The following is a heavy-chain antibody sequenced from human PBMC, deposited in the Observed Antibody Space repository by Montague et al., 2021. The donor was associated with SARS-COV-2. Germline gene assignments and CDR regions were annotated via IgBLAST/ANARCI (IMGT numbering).Heavy chain of an antibody. CDR3: ASDFKYSYAMDV. V-gene: IGHV4-39*07. J-gene: IGHJ6*02. Sequence: SETLSLTCTVSGGSISTTSYYWVWIRQPPGKGLEWIARILYSGATYYNPSLRSRVTISVQTSKNQFSLTVASVTAADTAIYCCASDFKYSYAMDVWGQGTTVIVSS. CDR1: GGSISTTSYY. CDR2: ILYSGAT.